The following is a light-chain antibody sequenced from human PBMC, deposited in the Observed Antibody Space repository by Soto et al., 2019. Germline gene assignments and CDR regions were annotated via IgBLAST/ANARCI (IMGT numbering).Light chain of an antibody. Sequence: SVLPQPPSVSGSPGQRVTISCTGSSSNIGAGYDVHWYQQLPGTAPKLLIYGNSNRPSGVPDRFSGSKSGTSASLAITGLQAEDEADYYCQSYDSSLSAHVFGTGTKVTVL. CDR3: QSYDSSLSAHV. CDR2: GNS. CDR1: SSNIGAGYD. J-gene: IGLJ1*01. V-gene: IGLV1-40*01.